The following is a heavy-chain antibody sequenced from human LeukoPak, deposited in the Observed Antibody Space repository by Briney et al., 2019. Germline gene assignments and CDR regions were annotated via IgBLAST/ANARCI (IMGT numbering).Heavy chain of an antibody. D-gene: IGHD3-10*01. V-gene: IGHV1-69*05. CDR2: IIPIFGTA. Sequence: SVKVSCXASGGTFSSYAISWVRQAPGQGLEGMGRIIPIFGTANYAQKFQGRVTITTDESTSTAYMELSSLRSEDTAVYYCARDRGYYYYYMDVWGKGTTVTVSS. CDR3: ARDRGYYYYYMDV. CDR1: GGTFSSYA. J-gene: IGHJ6*03.